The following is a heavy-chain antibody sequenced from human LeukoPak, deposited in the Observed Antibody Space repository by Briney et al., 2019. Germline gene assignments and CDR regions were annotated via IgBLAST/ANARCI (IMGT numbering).Heavy chain of an antibody. V-gene: IGHV3-11*06. Sequence: GGSLRLSCAASGFTFSDYYMSWIRQAPGKGLEWVSYISGSSNSYTNYAESVKGRFTISRDNAKKSLYLQMSSLRAEDTAMYYCAKDWGYDSGTYHDSWGQGTLVTVSS. CDR2: ISGSSNSYT. CDR1: GFTFSDYY. J-gene: IGHJ4*02. D-gene: IGHD3-10*01. CDR3: AKDWGYDSGTYHDS.